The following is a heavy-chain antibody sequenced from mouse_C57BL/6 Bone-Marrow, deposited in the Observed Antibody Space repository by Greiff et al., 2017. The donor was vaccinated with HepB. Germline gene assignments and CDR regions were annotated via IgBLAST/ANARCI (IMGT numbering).Heavy chain of an antibody. J-gene: IGHJ4*01. D-gene: IGHD4-1*01. CDR1: GYTFTSYT. V-gene: IGHV1-4*01. CDR2: INPSSGYT. Sequence: QVHVKQSGAELARPGASVKMSCKASGYTFTSYTMHWVKQRPGQGLEWIGYINPSSGYTKYNQKFKDKATLTADKSSSTAYMQLSSLTSEDSAVYYCARSGTGDYAMDYWGQGTSVTVSS. CDR3: ARSGTGDYAMDY.